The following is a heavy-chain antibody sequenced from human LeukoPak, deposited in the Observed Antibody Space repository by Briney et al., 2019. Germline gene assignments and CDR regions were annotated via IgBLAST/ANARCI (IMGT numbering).Heavy chain of an antibody. V-gene: IGHV4-39*07. D-gene: IGHD6-13*01. CDR2: IYYSGST. Sequence: SETLSLTCTVSGGSISSSSYYWGWIRQPPGKGLEWIGSIYYSGSTYYNPSLKSRVTISVDTSKNQFSLKLSSVTAADTAVYYCARDRGYSSSWFQHNWFDPWGQGTLVTVSS. CDR3: ARDRGYSSSWFQHNWFDP. CDR1: GGSISSSSYY. J-gene: IGHJ5*02.